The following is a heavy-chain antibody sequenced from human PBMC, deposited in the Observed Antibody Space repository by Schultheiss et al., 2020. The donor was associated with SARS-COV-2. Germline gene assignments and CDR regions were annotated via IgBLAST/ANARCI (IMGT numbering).Heavy chain of an antibody. CDR2: ISSSSSYI. CDR1: GFTVSDNY. V-gene: IGHV3-21*01. CDR3: VSDLIAVEPSGRQNYNMDV. J-gene: IGHJ6*03. D-gene: IGHD2-2*01. Sequence: GESLKISCAVSGFTVSDNYMIWVRQAPGKGLEWVSSISSSSSYIYYADSVKGRFTISRDNAKNSLYLQMNSLRAEDTAVYYCVSDLIAVEPSGRQNYNMDVWGKGTTVTVSS.